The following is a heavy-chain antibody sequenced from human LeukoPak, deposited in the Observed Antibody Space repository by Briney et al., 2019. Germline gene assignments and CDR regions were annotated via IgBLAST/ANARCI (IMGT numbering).Heavy chain of an antibody. Sequence: GGSLRLSCVGSGLSLGNYWMDWVRQAPGKGLEWVANIRKDGGDIHYVDSVKGRFTISRDNAKNSVYLQMHRLRAEDKAVYYCARDAFGDFSYWGQGILVTVSS. CDR2: IRKDGGDI. J-gene: IGHJ4*02. CDR3: ARDAFGDFSY. CDR1: GLSLGNYW. V-gene: IGHV3-7*01. D-gene: IGHD3-10*01.